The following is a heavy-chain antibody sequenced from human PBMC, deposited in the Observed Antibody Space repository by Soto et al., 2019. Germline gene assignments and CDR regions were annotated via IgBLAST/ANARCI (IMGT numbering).Heavy chain of an antibody. CDR1: GYTFKHYY. CDR3: ARDLAAGDH. V-gene: IGHV1-46*02. D-gene: IGHD6-13*01. CDR2: INPASAST. Sequence: QVQLVQTGAEVKKPGASVKVSCRASGYTFKHYYIHWVRQAPGQWLEWLGIINPASASTNYAQEFQDRGSLTMDTSMTTVYMEMGGLRAEDTAIVYCARDLAAGDHWGQGTLVTVS. J-gene: IGHJ4*02.